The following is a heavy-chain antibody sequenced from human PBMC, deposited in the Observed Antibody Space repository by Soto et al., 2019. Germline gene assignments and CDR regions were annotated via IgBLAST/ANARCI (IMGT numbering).Heavy chain of an antibody. D-gene: IGHD2-21*02. CDR2: IYYSGST. CDR3: ARRAVVTAMSDFDY. J-gene: IGHJ4*02. V-gene: IGHV4-39*01. CDR1: GGSISSSSYY. Sequence: QLQLQESGPGLVKPSETLSLTCTVSGGSISSSSYYWGWIRQPPGKGLEWIGSIYYSGSTYYNPSLKSRVTISVDTSKNQFSLKLSSVTAADTAVYYCARRAVVTAMSDFDYWGQGTLVTVSS.